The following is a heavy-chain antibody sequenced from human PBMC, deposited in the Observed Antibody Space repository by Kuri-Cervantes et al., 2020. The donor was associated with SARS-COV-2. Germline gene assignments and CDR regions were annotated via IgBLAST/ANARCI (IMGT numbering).Heavy chain of an antibody. CDR2: IYYNGST. V-gene: IGHV4-31*02. Sequence: SETLSLTCAVSGVSVTTFGSYWTWIRQPPGKGLEWVGYIYYNGSTYYNPSLRSRVIVSVDRSKNQFSLNLNSVTAADTALYYCARGAIDWGQGTLVTSPQ. D-gene: IGHD2/OR15-2a*01. J-gene: IGHJ4*02. CDR3: ARGAID. CDR1: GVSVTTFGSY.